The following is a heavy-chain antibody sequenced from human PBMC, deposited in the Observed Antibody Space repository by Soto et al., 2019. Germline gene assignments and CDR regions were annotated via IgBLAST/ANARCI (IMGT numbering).Heavy chain of an antibody. D-gene: IGHD2-2*01. CDR1: GFIFSSYT. J-gene: IGHJ3*01. V-gene: IGHV3-21*06. Sequence: EGSLRLSCTASGFIFSSYTINWVRQAPGKGLEWVSSISGSGSYIYIADSMKGRITISRDNAQNSVHLQMNSLRVEDTAVYYCARAGLEPANVFDVWGPGPMHTLS. CDR2: ISGSGSYI. CDR3: ARAGLEPANVFDV.